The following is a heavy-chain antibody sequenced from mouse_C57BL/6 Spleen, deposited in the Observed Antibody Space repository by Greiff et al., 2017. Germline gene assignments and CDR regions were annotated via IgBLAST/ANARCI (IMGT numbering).Heavy chain of an antibody. J-gene: IGHJ1*03. Sequence: VQLQQSGAELVRPGASVKLSCTASGFNIKDDYMHWVKQRPEQGLEWIGWIDPENGDTEYASKFQGKATITADTSSNTAYLHLSSLTSEDTAVYYCTTSPSTVVATDWYFDGWGTGTTVTVSS. CDR2: IDPENGDT. V-gene: IGHV14-4*01. CDR3: TTSPSTVVATDWYFDG. D-gene: IGHD1-1*01. CDR1: GFNIKDDY.